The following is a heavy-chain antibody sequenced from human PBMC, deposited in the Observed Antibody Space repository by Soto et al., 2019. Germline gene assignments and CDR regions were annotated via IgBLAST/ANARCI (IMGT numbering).Heavy chain of an antibody. Sequence: QVQLQESGPGLVKPSQTLSLTCTVSGGSISSGGYYWSWIRQHPGKGLEWIGYIYYSGSTYYNPSLNSRVTISVDTSKNQFSLKLSSVTAADTAVYYCARANSMYSSSWYQDYWGQGTLVTVSS. D-gene: IGHD6-13*01. CDR3: ARANSMYSSSWYQDY. CDR1: GGSISSGGYY. J-gene: IGHJ4*02. V-gene: IGHV4-31*03. CDR2: IYYSGST.